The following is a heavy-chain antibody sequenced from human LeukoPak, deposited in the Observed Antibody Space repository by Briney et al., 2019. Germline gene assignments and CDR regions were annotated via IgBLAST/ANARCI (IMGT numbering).Heavy chain of an antibody. CDR3: ATESGSYYVH. V-gene: IGHV3-73*01. J-gene: IGHJ4*02. CDR2: IRSKANSYAT. CDR1: GFTFSDSA. D-gene: IGHD1-26*01. Sequence: GGSLRLSCAASGFTFSDSAMHWVRQASGKGLEWVGRIRSKANSYATGYAAPVKGRFTISRDDSKNTAHLQMNSLKTEDTAVYFCATESGSYYVHWGQGTLVTVSS.